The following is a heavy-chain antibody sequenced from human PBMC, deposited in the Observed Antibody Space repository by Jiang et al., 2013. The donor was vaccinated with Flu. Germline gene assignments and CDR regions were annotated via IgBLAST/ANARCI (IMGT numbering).Heavy chain of an antibody. CDR2: IYPGDSDT. V-gene: IGHV5-51*01. D-gene: IGHD2-21*02. CDR1: GYSFTSYW. CDR3: ARLAYCGGDCGWPFDY. J-gene: IGHJ4*02. Sequence: CKGSGYSFTSYWIGWVRQMPGKGLEWMGIIYPGDSDTRYSPSFQGQVTISADKSISTAYLQWSSLKASDTAMYYCARLAYCGGDCGWPFDYWGQGTLVTVSS.